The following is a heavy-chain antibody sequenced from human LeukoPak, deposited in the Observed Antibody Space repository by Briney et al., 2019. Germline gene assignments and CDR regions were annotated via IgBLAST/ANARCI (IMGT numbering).Heavy chain of an antibody. Sequence: KCGESLKISCKGSGYKFNAYWIAWVRQMPGKGLEWMGIIYPDDSDTRYSPSFQGQVTISADKSVSIAYLQWSSLKASDTAMYYCARFLYGHYSHYFDYWGQGTLVTVSS. CDR1: GYKFNAYW. J-gene: IGHJ4*02. V-gene: IGHV5-51*01. CDR2: IYPDDSDT. CDR3: ARFLYGHYSHYFDY. D-gene: IGHD4-17*01.